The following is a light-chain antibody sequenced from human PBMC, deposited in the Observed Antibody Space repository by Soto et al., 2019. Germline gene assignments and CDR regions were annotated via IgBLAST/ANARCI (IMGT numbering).Light chain of an antibody. Sequence: QSALTQPRSVSGSPGQSVTISCTGTSSDVGGYNYVSWYQQHPGKAPKLMIYEGSKRPSGVSNRFSGSKSGYTASLTISGLQAEDEADYYCCSYAGPRYVFGSETKVTVL. CDR3: CSYAGPRYV. CDR1: SSDVGGYNY. CDR2: EGS. V-gene: IGLV2-11*01. J-gene: IGLJ1*01.